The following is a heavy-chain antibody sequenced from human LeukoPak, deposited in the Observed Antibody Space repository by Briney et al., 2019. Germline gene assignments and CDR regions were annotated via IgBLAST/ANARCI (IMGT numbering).Heavy chain of an antibody. D-gene: IGHD2-21*02. CDR2: IDGRSSYI. Sequence: PGGSLRLSCAASGFTFSSYSMNWVRQAPGKGLEWVASIDGRSSYIYYADSMKGRFSISRDNAKDSLYLQMNNLRAGDTAMYYCARLRYCGSDCTPRASDIWGQGTMVTVSS. CDR3: ARLRYCGSDCTPRASDI. CDR1: GFTFSSYS. V-gene: IGHV3-21*01. J-gene: IGHJ3*02.